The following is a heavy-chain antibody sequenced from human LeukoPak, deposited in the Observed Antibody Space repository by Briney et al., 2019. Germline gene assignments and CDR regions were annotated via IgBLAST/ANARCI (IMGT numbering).Heavy chain of an antibody. V-gene: IGHV4-34*01. CDR3: ARRRGYSGYGHY. J-gene: IGHJ4*02. Sequence: SETLSLTCAVYGGSFSGYYWTWIRQPPGKGLEWIGEMNHSGSANYNPSLKSRVTISVDTSKNQFSLKLSSVTAADTAVYYCARRRGYSGYGHYWGQGTLVTVSS. CDR1: GGSFSGYY. D-gene: IGHD5-12*01. CDR2: MNHSGSA.